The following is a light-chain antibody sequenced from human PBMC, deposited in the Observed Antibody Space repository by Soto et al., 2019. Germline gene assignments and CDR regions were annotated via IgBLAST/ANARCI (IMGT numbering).Light chain of an antibody. J-gene: IGLJ3*02. Sequence: QPVLTQSPSASASLGPSVKLTCTLSSGHSSYAIAWHQQQPEKGPRYLMKLNSDGSHSKGDGIPDRFSGSSSGAERYLTISSLQSEDEADYYCQTWGTGIWVFGGGTKVTVL. CDR3: QTWGTGIWV. CDR1: SGHSSYA. V-gene: IGLV4-69*01. CDR2: LNSDGSH.